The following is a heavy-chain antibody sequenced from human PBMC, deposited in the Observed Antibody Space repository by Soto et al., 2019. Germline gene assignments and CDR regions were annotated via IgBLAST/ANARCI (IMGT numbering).Heavy chain of an antibody. CDR1: GFIFSDHY. CDR3: ARATTVTDY. V-gene: IGHV3-72*01. J-gene: IGHJ4*02. D-gene: IGHD4-17*01. CDR2: TRNKANSHTT. Sequence: GGSLRLSCAASGFIFSDHYMDWVRQAPGKGLEWVGRTRNKANSHTTEYAASVKGRFTISRDDSKNSLYLQMNSLKIEDTAVYYCARATTVTDYWGQGALVTV.